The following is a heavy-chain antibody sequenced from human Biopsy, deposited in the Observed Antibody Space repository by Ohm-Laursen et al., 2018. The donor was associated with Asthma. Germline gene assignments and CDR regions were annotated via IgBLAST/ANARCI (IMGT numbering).Heavy chain of an antibody. CDR3: ARAPVAASSNWFDP. J-gene: IGHJ5*02. CDR2: IHYSGST. D-gene: IGHD6-19*01. V-gene: IGHV4-30-4*01. CDR1: GASIKTDDHC. Sequence: SQTLSLTCTVSGASIKTDDHCWSWLRQPPGKGLEWFGFIHYSGSTSYNPSLKGGVTISVDTSKNQFSLKLSSVTAADTAVYYCARAPVAASSNWFDPWGQGTLVTVSS.